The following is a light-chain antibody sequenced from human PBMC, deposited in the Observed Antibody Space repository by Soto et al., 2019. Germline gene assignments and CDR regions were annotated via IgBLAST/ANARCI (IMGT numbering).Light chain of an antibody. J-gene: IGKJ2*01. CDR2: AAS. V-gene: IGKV3-20*01. CDR3: QQYDTSPPRYT. Sequence: EIVLMQSPGTLSLSPGESATLSCRASQSLNSNFLAWYQQKPGQAPRLLVYAASSRATGIPDRFSGSASGTVFTLTISRLEPEDFAVYYCQQYDTSPPRYTFGQGTKLEIK. CDR1: QSLNSNF.